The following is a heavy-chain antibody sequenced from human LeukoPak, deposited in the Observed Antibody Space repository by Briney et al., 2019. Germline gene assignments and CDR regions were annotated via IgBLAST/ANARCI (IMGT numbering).Heavy chain of an antibody. D-gene: IGHD3-10*01. CDR1: GFTFGSFS. CDR2: IRYDGTKK. CDR3: AKDRGSGSYYMDV. V-gene: IGHV3-30*02. Sequence: GGSLRLSCAASGFTFGSFSMSWVRQAPGKGLEGVAFIRYDGTKKYYADSVKGRFTISRDNSKNTLYLQMNSLRAEDTAVYYCAKDRGSGSYYMDVWGKGTTVAVSS. J-gene: IGHJ6*03.